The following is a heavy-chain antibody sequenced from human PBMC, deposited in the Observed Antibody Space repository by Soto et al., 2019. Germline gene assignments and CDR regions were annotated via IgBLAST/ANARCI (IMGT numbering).Heavy chain of an antibody. CDR3: ARESRYFDWFPKPTIPFDY. V-gene: IGHV1-18*01. CDR1: GYTFTSYG. CDR2: ISAYNGNT. D-gene: IGHD3-9*01. Sequence: GASVKVSCKASGYTFTSYGISWVRQAPGQGLERMGWISAYNGNTNYAQMLQGRVTMTTDTSTSTAYMELRSLRSDDTAVYYCARESRYFDWFPKPTIPFDYWGQGTLVTVSS. J-gene: IGHJ4*02.